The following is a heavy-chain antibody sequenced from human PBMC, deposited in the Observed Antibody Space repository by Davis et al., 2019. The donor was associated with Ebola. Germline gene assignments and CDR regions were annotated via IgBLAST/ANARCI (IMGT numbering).Heavy chain of an antibody. J-gene: IGHJ4*02. CDR3: ARRMDN. V-gene: IGHV3-30*04. Sequence: GGSLRLSCRVSGFTLGDYALNWVRQAPGKGLEWVAVISYDGSNKYYADSVKGRFTISRDNSKNTLYLQMNSLRAEDTAVYYCARRMDNWGQGTLVTVSS. CDR2: ISYDGSNK. CDR1: GFTLGDYA. D-gene: IGHD2-8*01.